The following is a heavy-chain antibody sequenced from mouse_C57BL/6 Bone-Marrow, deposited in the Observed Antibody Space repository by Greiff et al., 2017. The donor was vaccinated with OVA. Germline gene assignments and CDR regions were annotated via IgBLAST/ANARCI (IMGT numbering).Heavy chain of an antibody. Sequence: VQLQQPGTELVKPGASVKLSCKASGYTFTSYWMHWVKQRPGQGLEWIGNINPSNGGTNYNEKFKSKATLTVEKSSSTAYMQLSSLTSEDSAVYYCARGGNSNYGPYYFDDWGQGTTLTVSS. J-gene: IGHJ2*01. V-gene: IGHV1-53*01. CDR1: GYTFTSYW. CDR3: ARGGNSNYGPYYFDD. CDR2: INPSNGGT. D-gene: IGHD2-5*01.